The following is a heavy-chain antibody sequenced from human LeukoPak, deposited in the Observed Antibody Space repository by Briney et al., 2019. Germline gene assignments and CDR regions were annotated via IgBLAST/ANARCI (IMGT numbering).Heavy chain of an antibody. CDR1: GFTFSSHE. J-gene: IGHJ4*02. D-gene: IGHD6-13*01. V-gene: IGHV3-48*03. CDR2: ISSSGGTI. Sequence: PGGSLRLSCAASGFTFSSHEMNWVRQAPGKGLEWVSYISSSGGTIYYADSVKGRFTISRDNSKNTLYLQMNSLRAEDTAVYYCARGQRAAAGFDYWGQGTLVTVSS. CDR3: ARGQRAAAGFDY.